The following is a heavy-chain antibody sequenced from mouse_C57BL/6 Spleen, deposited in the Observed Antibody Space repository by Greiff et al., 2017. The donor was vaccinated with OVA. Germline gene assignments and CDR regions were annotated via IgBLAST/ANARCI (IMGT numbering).Heavy chain of an antibody. Sequence: DVLLVESGGDLVKPGGSLKLSCAASGFTFSSYGMSWVRQTPDQRLEWVATISSGGSYTYYPDSVQGRFTISRDNAKNTLYLQMSSRKSEDTAMYYCARHVPYYDEGYFDYWGQGTTLTVSS. J-gene: IGHJ2*01. CDR2: ISSGGSYT. D-gene: IGHD2-4*01. CDR3: ARHVPYYDEGYFDY. CDR1: GFTFSSYG. V-gene: IGHV5-6*01.